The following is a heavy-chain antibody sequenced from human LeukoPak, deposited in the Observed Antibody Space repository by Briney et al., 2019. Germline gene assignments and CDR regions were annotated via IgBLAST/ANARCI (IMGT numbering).Heavy chain of an antibody. V-gene: IGHV5-51*01. CDR1: GYSFTSHW. J-gene: IGHJ4*02. D-gene: IGHD4-23*01. CDR2: IYPADSDT. Sequence: GESLKISCKGSGYSFTSHWIGWVRQMPGKGLEWMGIIYPADSDTRYSPPFQGQVTISADKSISTAYLQWSSLKASDTAMYYCARLGDYGGNSALYWGQGTLVTVSS. CDR3: ARLGDYGGNSALY.